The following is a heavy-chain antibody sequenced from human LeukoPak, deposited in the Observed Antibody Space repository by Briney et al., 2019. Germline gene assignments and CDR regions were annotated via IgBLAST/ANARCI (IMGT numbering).Heavy chain of an antibody. J-gene: IGHJ3*02. Sequence: GASVKVSCKASGYTLTRYYMHWVRQAPGQGLEWMGWINPNSGGTNYAQKFQGRVTMTRDTSISTAYMELSRLRSDDTAVYYCARGYCSSTSCYDAFDIWGQGTMVTVSS. CDR2: INPNSGGT. CDR1: GYTLTRYY. CDR3: ARGYCSSTSCYDAFDI. V-gene: IGHV1-2*02. D-gene: IGHD2-2*01.